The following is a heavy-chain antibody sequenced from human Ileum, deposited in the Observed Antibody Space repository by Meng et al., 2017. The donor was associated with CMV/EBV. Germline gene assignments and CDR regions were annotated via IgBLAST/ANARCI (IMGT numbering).Heavy chain of an antibody. CDR3: ARDVRGFDY. Sequence: QVHLLQSGAEVKKPGGSVKIPCNASAYTFTDHNIGWVRQAPGQGLEWVGWISLGNGQTVYGHKVQGRVTVITDTSTSTAYMELRSLRSDDTAMYYCARDVRGFDYWGQGTLVTVSS. V-gene: IGHV1-18*04. CDR2: ISLGNGQT. D-gene: IGHD3-10*02. CDR1: AYTFTDHN. J-gene: IGHJ4*02.